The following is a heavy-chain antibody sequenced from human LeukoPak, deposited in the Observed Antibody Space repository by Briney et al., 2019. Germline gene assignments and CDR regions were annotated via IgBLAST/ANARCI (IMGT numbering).Heavy chain of an antibody. J-gene: IGHJ5*02. CDR1: GGSISSGGYY. CDR2: IYYSGST. V-gene: IGHV4-31*03. CDR3: ARGPHYGDGNWFDP. Sequence: PSQTLSLTCTVSGGSISSGGYYWSWIRQHPGKGLEWIGYIYYSGSTYYSPSLKSRVTISVDTSKNQFSLKLSSVTAADTAVYYCARGPHYGDGNWFDPWGQGTLVTVSS. D-gene: IGHD4-17*01.